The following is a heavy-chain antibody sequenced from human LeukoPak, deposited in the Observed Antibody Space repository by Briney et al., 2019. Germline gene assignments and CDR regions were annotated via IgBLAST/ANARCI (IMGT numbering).Heavy chain of an antibody. CDR1: GFTVSSNY. CDR2: IYSGGST. J-gene: IGHJ4*02. Sequence: PGGSLRLSCAASGFTVSSNYMSWVRQAPGKGLEWVSVIYSGGSTYYADSVKGRFTISRDNSKNTLYLQMNSLRAEDTAVYYCAKGRYCSSTSCYITDYWGQGTLVTVSS. CDR3: AKGRYCSSTSCYITDY. V-gene: IGHV3-53*01. D-gene: IGHD2-2*02.